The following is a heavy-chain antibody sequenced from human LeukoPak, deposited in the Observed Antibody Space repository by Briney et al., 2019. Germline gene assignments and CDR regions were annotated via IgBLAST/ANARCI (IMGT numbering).Heavy chain of an antibody. Sequence: PSETLSLTCTVSGGSISSGSYYWRWIRQPAGKGLEWIGRIYTSGSTNYNPSLKSRITISVDTSKNQFSLKLSSVTAADTAVYYCARDNRRSIYYYDSSGYSFWGQGTLVTVSS. CDR3: ARDNRRSIYYYDSSGYSF. D-gene: IGHD3-22*01. J-gene: IGHJ4*02. V-gene: IGHV4-61*02. CDR1: GGSISSGSYY. CDR2: IYTSGST.